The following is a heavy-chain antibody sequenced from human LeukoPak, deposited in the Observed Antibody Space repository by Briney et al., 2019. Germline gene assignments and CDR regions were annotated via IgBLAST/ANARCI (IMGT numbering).Heavy chain of an antibody. J-gene: IGHJ4*02. CDR1: GYTFTSYG. CDR3: ARVAGDCSSTSCYAGVDY. CDR2: ISAYNGNT. V-gene: IGHV1-18*01. D-gene: IGHD2-2*01. Sequence: ASVKVSCKASGYTFTSYGISWVRQAPGQGLEWMGWISAYNGNTNYAQKLQGRVTMTTDTSTSTAYMELRSLRSDDTAVYYCARVAGDCSSTSCYAGVDYWGQGTLVTVSS.